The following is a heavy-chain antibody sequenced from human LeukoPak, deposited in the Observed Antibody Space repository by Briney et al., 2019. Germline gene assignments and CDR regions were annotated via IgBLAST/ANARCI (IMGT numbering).Heavy chain of an antibody. Sequence: PSETLSLTCTVFGGSISSSNYYWGWIRQPPGKGLEWIGSIYYSGSTYYNLSLKSRVTISVDTSKNQFSLKLSSVTAADTAVYYCARHTTPYYGMDVWGQGTTVTVSS. CDR1: GGSISSSNYY. V-gene: IGHV4-39*01. CDR3: ARHTTPYYGMDV. CDR2: IYYSGST. D-gene: IGHD2-15*01. J-gene: IGHJ6*02.